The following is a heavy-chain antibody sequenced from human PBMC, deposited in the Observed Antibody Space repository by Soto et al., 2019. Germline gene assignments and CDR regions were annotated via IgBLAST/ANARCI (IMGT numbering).Heavy chain of an antibody. D-gene: IGHD6-19*01. CDR2: INAVNGNT. Sequence: QVQLVQSGAEVKKPGASVKVSCKASGYTFTSYAMHWVRQAPGQRLEWMGWINAVNGNTKYSQKFQGRVTITRDTAASTSYMELSSMRSEDTAVYYCARDPIAVAGGRARTVDYWGQGTLVTVSS. CDR1: GYTFTSYA. J-gene: IGHJ4*02. V-gene: IGHV1-3*01. CDR3: ARDPIAVAGGRARTVDY.